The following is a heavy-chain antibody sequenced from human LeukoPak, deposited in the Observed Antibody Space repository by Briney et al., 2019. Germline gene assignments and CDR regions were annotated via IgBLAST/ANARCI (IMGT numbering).Heavy chain of an antibody. V-gene: IGHV1-69*04. CDR1: GGTFSSYA. CDR3: ARENTGVTLNWFDH. CDR2: IIPILGIA. J-gene: IGHJ5*02. D-gene: IGHD4-23*01. Sequence: ASVKVSCKASGGTFSSYAVSWVRQAPGQGLEWMGRIIPILGIANYAQKFQGRVTITADKSTSTAYMELSSLRSEDTAVYYGARENTGVTLNWFDHWGQGTLVTVSS.